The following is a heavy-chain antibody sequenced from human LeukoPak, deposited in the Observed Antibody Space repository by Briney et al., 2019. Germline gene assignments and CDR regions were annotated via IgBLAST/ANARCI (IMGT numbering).Heavy chain of an antibody. Sequence: SESLSLTCAVSGNSINNGYYWGWIRQPPGKGLEWIASIHHSGSTYFNPSLKGRVTISVETSKNQFSLKLNSVTAADMAVYYCARDPDDKDFDYWGQGTLVTVSS. J-gene: IGHJ4*02. D-gene: IGHD3-22*01. CDR2: IHHSGST. CDR1: GNSINNGYY. V-gene: IGHV4-38-2*02. CDR3: ARDPDDKDFDY.